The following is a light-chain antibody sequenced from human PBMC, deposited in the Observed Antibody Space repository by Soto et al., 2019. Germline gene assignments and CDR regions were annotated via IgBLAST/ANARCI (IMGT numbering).Light chain of an antibody. J-gene: IGLJ2*01. CDR3: SSYTSSSTYVV. CDR2: DVS. V-gene: IGLV2-14*01. CDR1: SSDVGGYNY. Sequence: QSALTQPASVSGSPGQSITISCTGTSSDVGGYNYVSWYQQHPGKAPKLMIYDVSNRPSGVSNRFSGSKSGNTASPTISGLQAEDEAAYYCSSYTSSSTYVVFGGGTKLTVL.